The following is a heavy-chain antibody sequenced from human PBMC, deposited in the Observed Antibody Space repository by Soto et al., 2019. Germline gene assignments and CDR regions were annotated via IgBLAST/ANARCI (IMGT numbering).Heavy chain of an antibody. J-gene: IGHJ6*02. CDR2: IWYDGSNK. V-gene: IGHV3-33*01. Sequence: QVQLVESGGGVVQPGKSLTLSCASSGFTFNTYGMHWVRQAPGKGLEWVAVIWYDGSNKDYADSVKGRFSISRDNSKDTWYLQMNSLRDEDTAVYYCARGNYHDCYGMDVWGQGTTVTVSS. CDR1: GFTFNTYG. D-gene: IGHD3-16*01. CDR3: ARGNYHDCYGMDV.